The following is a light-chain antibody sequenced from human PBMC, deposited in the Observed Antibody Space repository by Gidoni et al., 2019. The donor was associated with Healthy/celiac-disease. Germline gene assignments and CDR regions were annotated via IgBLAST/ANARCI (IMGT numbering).Light chain of an antibody. CDR2: AAS. Sequence: DIQMTQSPSSLSASVGDRVTITCRASQSISSYLNWYQQKPVKATKLLIYAASILHSGVPSRLSGIGSGTDFTLTISSLQPEDFATYYCQQSYSTPFTCGPXTKVDIK. V-gene: IGKV1-39*01. CDR3: QQSYSTPFT. CDR1: QSISSY. J-gene: IGKJ3*01.